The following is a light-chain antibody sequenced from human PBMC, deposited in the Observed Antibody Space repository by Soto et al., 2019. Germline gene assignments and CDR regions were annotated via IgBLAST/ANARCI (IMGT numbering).Light chain of an antibody. CDR1: QSVSSSY. CDR2: GAS. J-gene: IGKJ4*01. Sequence: EIVLTQSPGTLSLSPGERATLSCRASQSVSSSYLAWYQQKPGQAPRLLMCGASSRATGIPERFSGTGSGTDFTLTISRLEPEDFAVYYCQQYGNSPLTFGGGTKVDI. V-gene: IGKV3-20*01. CDR3: QQYGNSPLT.